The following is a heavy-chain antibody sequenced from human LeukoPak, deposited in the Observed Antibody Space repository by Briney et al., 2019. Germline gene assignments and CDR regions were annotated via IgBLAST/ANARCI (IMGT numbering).Heavy chain of an antibody. V-gene: IGHV3-66*01. CDR1: GVTVSSNH. Sequence: GGSLRLSCAASGVTVSSNHMSWVRHAPGQGLEWVSVIYIGGTIYYADSGKGRFTISRDNSQNTVYLEMHSLGAEDTAVYYCARDGVNHYYDCWGQGTLVTVST. CDR2: IYIGGTI. J-gene: IGHJ4*02. CDR3: ARDGVNHYYDC. D-gene: IGHD1-14*01.